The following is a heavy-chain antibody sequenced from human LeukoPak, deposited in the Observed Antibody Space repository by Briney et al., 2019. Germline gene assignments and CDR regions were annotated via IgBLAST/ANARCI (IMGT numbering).Heavy chain of an antibody. CDR1: GYTFTGYY. V-gene: IGHV1-2*02. CDR2: INPNSGGT. CDR3: ARGKRDTYQPLLRTDYYFDY. D-gene: IGHD2-2*01. Sequence: ASVKVSCKASGYTFTGYYMHWVRQAPGQGLEGMGWINPNSGGTNYAQKFQGRVTMTRDTSISTAYMELSRLRSDDTAVYYCARGKRDTYQPLLRTDYYFDYWGQGTLVTVSS. J-gene: IGHJ4*02.